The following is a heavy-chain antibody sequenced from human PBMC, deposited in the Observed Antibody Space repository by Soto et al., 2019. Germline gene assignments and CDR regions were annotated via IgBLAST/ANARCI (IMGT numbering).Heavy chain of an antibody. Sequence: GGSLRLSCAASGFTFSSYAMSWVRRAPGKGLEWVSAISGSGGSTYYADSVKGRFTISRDNSKNTLYLQMNSLRAEDTAVYYCAKASGILLVPAADYYYGMDVWGQGTTVTVSS. D-gene: IGHD2-2*01. CDR1: GFTFSSYA. V-gene: IGHV3-23*01. CDR3: AKASGILLVPAADYYYGMDV. CDR2: ISGSGGST. J-gene: IGHJ6*02.